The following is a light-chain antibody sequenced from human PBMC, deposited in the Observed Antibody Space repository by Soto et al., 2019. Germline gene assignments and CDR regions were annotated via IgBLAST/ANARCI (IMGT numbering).Light chain of an antibody. CDR1: QSVSSNF. Sequence: EIVMTQSPGTLSLSPGERATLSCRASQSVSSNFLPWYQHKPGQAPRLLIYGASSRATGIPDRFSGSGSGTDFTLTISRLEPEDFAVFCCQQYGDSLFTFGPGTKVDIK. CDR2: GAS. V-gene: IGKV3-20*01. CDR3: QQYGDSLFT. J-gene: IGKJ3*01.